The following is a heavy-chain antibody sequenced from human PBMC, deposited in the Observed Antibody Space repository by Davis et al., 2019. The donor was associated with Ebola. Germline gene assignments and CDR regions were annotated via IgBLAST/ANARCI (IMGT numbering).Heavy chain of an antibody. Sequence: PGGSLRLSCKGSGYSFTSYWIGWVRQMPGKGLEWMGIIYPGDSDTRYSPSFQGQVTISADKSISTACLQWSSLKASDTAMYYCARHEVGARGAFDIWGQGTMVTVSS. CDR3: ARHEVGARGAFDI. V-gene: IGHV5-51*01. CDR1: GYSFTSYW. CDR2: IYPGDSDT. J-gene: IGHJ3*02. D-gene: IGHD1-26*01.